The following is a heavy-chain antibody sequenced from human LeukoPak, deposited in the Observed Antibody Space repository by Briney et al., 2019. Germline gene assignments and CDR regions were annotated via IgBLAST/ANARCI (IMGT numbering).Heavy chain of an antibody. V-gene: IGHV3-53*05. D-gene: IGHD6-13*01. CDR2: IYSGGST. CDR3: AKGQPTRYSSSWYFDY. J-gene: IGHJ4*02. Sequence: GGSLRLSCAASGFTVSSNYMSWVRQAPGKGLEWVSVIYSGGSTYYADSVKGRFTISRDNSKNSLYLQMNSLRAEDTALYYCAKGQPTRYSSSWYFDYWGQGTLVTVSS. CDR1: GFTVSSNY.